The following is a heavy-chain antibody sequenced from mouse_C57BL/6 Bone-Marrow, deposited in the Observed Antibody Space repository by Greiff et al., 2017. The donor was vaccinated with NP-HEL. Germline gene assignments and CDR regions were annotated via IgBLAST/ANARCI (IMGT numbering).Heavy chain of an antibody. CDR2: IHPNSGST. V-gene: IGHV1-64*01. J-gene: IGHJ1*03. CDR1: GYTFTSYW. CDR3: ARGYGSSHWYFDV. Sequence: QVQLQQPGAELVKPGASVKLSCKASGYTFTSYWMHWVKQRPGQGLEWIGMIHPNSGSTNYNEKFKSKATLTVDKSSSTAYMQLSSLTSEDSAVYYRARGYGSSHWYFDVWGTGTTVTVSS. D-gene: IGHD1-1*01.